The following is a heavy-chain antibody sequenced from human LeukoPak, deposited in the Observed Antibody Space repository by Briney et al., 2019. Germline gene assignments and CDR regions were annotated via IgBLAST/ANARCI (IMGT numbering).Heavy chain of an antibody. Sequence: SETLSLTCTVSGGSISTSSYYWGWIRQPPGKGLEWIGSIYYSGSTYYNPSLKSRVTISVDTSKNQFSLKLSSVTAADTAVYYCARIPYDSSGYYFVRLDAFDIWGQGTMVTVSS. CDR2: IYYSGST. CDR1: GGSISTSSYY. CDR3: ARIPYDSSGYYFVRLDAFDI. D-gene: IGHD3-22*01. J-gene: IGHJ3*02. V-gene: IGHV4-39*01.